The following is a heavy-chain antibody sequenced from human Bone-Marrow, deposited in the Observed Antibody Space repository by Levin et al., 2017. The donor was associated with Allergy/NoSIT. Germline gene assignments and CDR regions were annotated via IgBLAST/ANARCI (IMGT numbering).Heavy chain of an antibody. CDR3: ASENWTTLTFSYFDN. CDR1: GFTFVAYQ. J-gene: IGHJ4*02. CDR2: IIPIFGTA. D-gene: IGHD1-1*01. Sequence: SVKVSCETSGFTFVAYQIHWVRQAPGQGLEWMGGIIPIFGTADYAQRFQGRVTITADEFTSTVYMKLDSLTSEDTAVYYCASENWTTLTFSYFDNWGQGTLVSVSS. V-gene: IGHV1-69*13.